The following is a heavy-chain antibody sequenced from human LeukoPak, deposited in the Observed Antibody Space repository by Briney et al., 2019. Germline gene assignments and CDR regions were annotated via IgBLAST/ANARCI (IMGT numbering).Heavy chain of an antibody. CDR2: LNPNSGGT. V-gene: IGHV1-2*02. CDR1: GYSFTGYY. D-gene: IGHD3-10*01. J-gene: IGHJ4*02. CDR3: ATWGGYGSGSYFDY. Sequence: ASVKVSCKASGYSFTGYYMHWVRHAPGQGLGWMGWLNPNSGGTDYPQTFPGRVTMTRDTAITTASMELSRLTSDDTAVYYCATWGGYGSGSYFDYWGQGTLVTVSS.